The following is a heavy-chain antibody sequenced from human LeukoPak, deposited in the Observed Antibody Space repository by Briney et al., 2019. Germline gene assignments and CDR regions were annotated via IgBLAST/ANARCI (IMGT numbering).Heavy chain of an antibody. D-gene: IGHD5-24*01. J-gene: IGHJ4*02. V-gene: IGHV4-59*12. CDR2: IYYSGNT. CDR3: ARSRLHPIIFDY. Sequence: PSEALSLTCTVSGGSLSSYYWSWIRQPPGKGLEWIGYIYYSGNTYYNPSLKSRVIISVDTSKNQFSLKLTSVTAADTAVYYCARSRLHPIIFDYWGQGTLVTVSS. CDR1: GGSLSSYY.